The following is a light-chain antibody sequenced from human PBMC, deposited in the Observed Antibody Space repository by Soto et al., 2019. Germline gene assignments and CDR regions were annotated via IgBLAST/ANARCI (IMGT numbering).Light chain of an antibody. V-gene: IGLV2-8*01. Sequence: QSALTQPPSASGSPGQSVTISCTGTSSDVGAYNYVSWFQQHPGKAPKLMIYEVTKRPSGVPDRFSGSKSGNTASLTVSGLQTEDEADYYCSSYTGNSLSTVGVGGGTKLTVL. CDR3: SSYTGNSLSTVG. CDR1: SSDVGAYNY. CDR2: EVT. J-gene: IGLJ2*01.